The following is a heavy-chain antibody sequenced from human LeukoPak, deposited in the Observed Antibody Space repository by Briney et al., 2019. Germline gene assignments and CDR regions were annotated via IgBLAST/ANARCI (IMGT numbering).Heavy chain of an antibody. CDR3: ARRYQLLYTYYFDY. V-gene: IGHV1-69*13. CDR1: GGTLSSYA. D-gene: IGHD2-2*02. J-gene: IGHJ4*02. CDR2: IIPIFGTA. Sequence: ASVKVSCKASGGTLSSYAISWVRQALGQGLEWMGGIIPIFGTANYAQKFQGRVTITADESTSTAYMELSSLRSEDTAVYYCARRYQLLYTYYFDYWGQGTLVTVSS.